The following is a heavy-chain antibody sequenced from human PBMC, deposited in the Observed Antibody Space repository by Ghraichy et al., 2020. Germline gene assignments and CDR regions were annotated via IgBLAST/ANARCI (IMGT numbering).Heavy chain of an antibody. CDR2: FSVSGGST. D-gene: IGHD3-22*01. CDR3: AKGYYYDGSGYSPYYFDS. V-gene: IGHV3-23*01. Sequence: GGSLRLSCAASGFTLSSYAMSWVRQAPGKGLEWVSGFSVSGGSTYYADSVKGRFTISRDNSKNTLYLLLNSLRAEDTAVYYCAKGYYYDGSGYSPYYFDSWGQGTLVTVSS. CDR1: GFTLSSYA. J-gene: IGHJ4*02.